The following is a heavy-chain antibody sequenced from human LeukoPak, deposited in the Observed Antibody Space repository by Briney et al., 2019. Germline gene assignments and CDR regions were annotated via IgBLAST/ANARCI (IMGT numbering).Heavy chain of an antibody. J-gene: IGHJ4*02. Sequence: GGSLRLSCAASGFTFSTYRMNWVRQAPGMGLEWVSSISSSSNYIYYADSVKARFSISRDNAQNSVYLEMSNLRAEDTALYYCARGPMTYDDSGAIDYWGQGTLVTVSS. CDR1: GFTFSTYR. V-gene: IGHV3-21*01. CDR3: ARGPMTYDDSGAIDY. D-gene: IGHD3-22*01. CDR2: ISSSSNYI.